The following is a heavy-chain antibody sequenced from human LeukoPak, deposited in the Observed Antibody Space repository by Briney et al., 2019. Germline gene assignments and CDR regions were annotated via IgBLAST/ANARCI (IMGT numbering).Heavy chain of an antibody. CDR3: ARDSGLAGYY. J-gene: IGHJ4*02. Sequence: GGSLRLSCAASGFTVSSNYMSWVRQAPGKGLEWVSRINSDGSSTSYADSVKGRFTISRDNAKNTLYLQMNSLRAEDTAVYYCARDSGLAGYYWGQGTLVTVSS. V-gene: IGHV3-74*01. CDR2: INSDGSST. CDR1: GFTVSSNY.